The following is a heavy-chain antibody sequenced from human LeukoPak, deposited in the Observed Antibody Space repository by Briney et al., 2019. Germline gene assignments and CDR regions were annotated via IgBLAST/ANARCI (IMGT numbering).Heavy chain of an antibody. Sequence: SETLSLTWSVSGGSISSYYWSWIRQPPGKGLEYIGYIYYSGSTYYNPSLKSRVTISADTSNNQFSLKLRSVTAADTAVYYCARGNGYGGLDHWGQGTVVTVSS. J-gene: IGHJ4*02. D-gene: IGHD5-18*01. V-gene: IGHV4-59*01. CDR3: ARGNGYGGLDH. CDR2: IYYSGST. CDR1: GGSISSYY.